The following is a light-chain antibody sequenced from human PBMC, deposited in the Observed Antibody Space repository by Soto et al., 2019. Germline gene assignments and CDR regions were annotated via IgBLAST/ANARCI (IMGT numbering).Light chain of an antibody. V-gene: IGKV1-12*01. CDR3: QQSYSTPV. Sequence: DIQMTQSPFSVSASVGDRVTITCRASQDIGSWLAWYQQKPGKAPNLLIYAASSLQSGVPSRFSGSGSGTDFTLTISSLQPEDFATYYCQQSYSTPVFGPGTKVDIK. CDR1: QDIGSW. J-gene: IGKJ3*01. CDR2: AAS.